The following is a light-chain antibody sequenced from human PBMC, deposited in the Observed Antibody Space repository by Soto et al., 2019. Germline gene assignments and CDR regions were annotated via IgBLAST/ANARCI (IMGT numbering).Light chain of an antibody. Sequence: DIVLTQSPVTLSLYPGERATLSCRASQSVSSSYLAWYQQKPGQAPRLLIYGASSRATGIPDRFSGSGSGTDFTLTISRLEPEDFAMYYCQQCGSTPWTFGQGTKVDIK. V-gene: IGKV3-20*01. CDR1: QSVSSSY. J-gene: IGKJ1*01. CDR2: GAS. CDR3: QQCGSTPWT.